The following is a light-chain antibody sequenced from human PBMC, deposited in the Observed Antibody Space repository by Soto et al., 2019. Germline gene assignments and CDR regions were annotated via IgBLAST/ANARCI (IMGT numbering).Light chain of an antibody. CDR3: QQSYSTPWT. V-gene: IGKV1-39*01. J-gene: IGKJ1*01. Sequence: DIQMTQSPSSLSASVGDRVTITCRARQSISSYLNWYQQRPGKAPKLLTYAASSLQSGVPSRFSGSGSETDFTLTISSLQPEDFATYYCQQSYSTPWTFGPGTKVDIK. CDR2: AAS. CDR1: QSISSY.